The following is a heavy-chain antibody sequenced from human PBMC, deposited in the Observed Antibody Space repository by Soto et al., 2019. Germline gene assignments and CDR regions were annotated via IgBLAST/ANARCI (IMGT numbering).Heavy chain of an antibody. D-gene: IGHD4-4*01. CDR3: ARDYSTVDSYYYYMDV. CDR2: INHSGST. J-gene: IGHJ6*03. Sequence: SETLSLTCAVYGGSFSGYYWSWIRQPPGKGLEWIGEINHSGSTNYNPSLKSRVTISVDTSKKQFSLKVSSVTAADTAVYYCARDYSTVDSYYYYMDVWGKGTTVTVSS. V-gene: IGHV4-34*01. CDR1: GGSFSGYY.